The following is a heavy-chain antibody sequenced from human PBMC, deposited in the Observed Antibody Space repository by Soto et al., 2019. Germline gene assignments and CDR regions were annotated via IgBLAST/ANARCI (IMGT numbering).Heavy chain of an antibody. CDR2: ISSSSGTM. CDR3: ARGTVFLDY. Sequence: EVQLVESGGGLVQPGGSLRLSCAASGFTFSTYSMNWVRQAAGKGLEWVSYISSSSGTMYYADSVKGRFTISRDNAKNSLYLLMNSLRDEDTAVYYCARGTVFLDYWGQGTLVTVSS. J-gene: IGHJ4*02. CDR1: GFTFSTYS. V-gene: IGHV3-48*02. D-gene: IGHD4-17*01.